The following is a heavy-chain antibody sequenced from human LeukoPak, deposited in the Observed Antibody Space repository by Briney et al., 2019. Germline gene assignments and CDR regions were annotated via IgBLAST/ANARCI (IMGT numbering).Heavy chain of an antibody. CDR3: AKGRSFSPYYYGMDV. D-gene: IGHD5-24*01. CDR1: GFTFSSYA. V-gene: IGHV3-23*01. J-gene: IGHJ6*02. Sequence: PGGSLRLSCAASGFTFSSYAMSWVSQAPGKGLEWVSAIRGSGGSTYYADSVKGRFTISRDNSKNTLYLQMNSLRAEDTAVYYCAKGRSFSPYYYGMDVWGQGTTVTVSS. CDR2: IRGSGGST.